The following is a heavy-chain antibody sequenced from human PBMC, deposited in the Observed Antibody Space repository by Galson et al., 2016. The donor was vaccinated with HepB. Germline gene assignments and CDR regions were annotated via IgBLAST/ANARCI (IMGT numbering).Heavy chain of an antibody. CDR1: GYTFNDRY. D-gene: IGHD4-17*01. J-gene: IGHJ6*02. Sequence: SVKVSCKASGYTFNDRYIHWVRQAPGQGLEWMGRISVNNGNTNYAQKFQGRVFMTTDTATSTAYLEVRGLSSDDTAVYYCARAYDDYGDEYFYGLDVWGQGTTVTVSS. CDR2: ISVNNGNT. CDR3: ARAYDDYGDEYFYGLDV. V-gene: IGHV1-18*04.